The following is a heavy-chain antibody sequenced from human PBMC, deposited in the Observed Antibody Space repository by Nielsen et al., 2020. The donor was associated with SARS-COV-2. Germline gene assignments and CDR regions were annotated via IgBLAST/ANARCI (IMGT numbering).Heavy chain of an antibody. Sequence: GASLTLSFAASGFTFISYYINWVRQAPGKGLDLVSFIYIVGTTYYADSVKGRFTISRDNSKNTLYLQMNSLRAEDTAVYYCARGGIGYCNSGVCERWFDPWGQGTLVTVSS. CDR2: IYIVGTT. CDR3: ARGGIGYCNSGVCERWFDP. V-gene: IGHV3-53*01. D-gene: IGHD2-8*01. J-gene: IGHJ5*02. CDR1: GFTFISYY.